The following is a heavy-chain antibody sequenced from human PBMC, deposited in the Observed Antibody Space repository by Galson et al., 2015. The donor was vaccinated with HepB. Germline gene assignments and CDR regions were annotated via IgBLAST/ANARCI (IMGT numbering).Heavy chain of an antibody. J-gene: IGHJ4*02. CDR3: ARGGGFYGSYTEDYFDD. D-gene: IGHD2-2*02. CDR1: GFTFSNYA. CDR2: ISYDGTNK. Sequence: SLRLSCAASGFTFSNYAMHWVRQAPGKGLEWVSFISYDGTNKYYAHSVTGRFTISRDTSENTLYLQMNSLRPDDSAVYYCARGGGFYGSYTEDYFDDWGQGTRVTVSS. V-gene: IGHV3-30-3*01.